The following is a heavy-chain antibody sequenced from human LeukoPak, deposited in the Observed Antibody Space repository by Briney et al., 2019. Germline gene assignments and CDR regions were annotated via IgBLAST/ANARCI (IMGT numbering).Heavy chain of an antibody. V-gene: IGHV3-73*01. CDR3: TSDVLLWFGEFQGDV. J-gene: IGHJ6*02. CDR2: IRSKANSYAT. D-gene: IGHD3-10*01. CDR1: GFTFSGSA. Sequence: PGGSLKLSCAASGFTFSGSAMHWVRQASGKGREWVGRIRSKANSYATAYAASVKGRFTISRDDSKDTAYLQMNSLKTEDTAVYYCTSDVLLWFGEFQGDVWGQGTTVTVSS.